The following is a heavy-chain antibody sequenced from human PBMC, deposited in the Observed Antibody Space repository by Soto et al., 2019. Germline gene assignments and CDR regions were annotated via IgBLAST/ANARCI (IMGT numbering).Heavy chain of an antibody. CDR2: ISYDGSNK. CDR3: AKDVLRFLEWLAFYGMDV. V-gene: IGHV3-30*18. Sequence: GGSLRLSCAASGFTFSSYRMHWVRQAPGKGLEWVAVISYDGSNKYYADSVKGRFTISRDNSKNTLYLQMNSLRAEDTAVYYCAKDVLRFLEWLAFYGMDVWGQGT. CDR1: GFTFSSYR. J-gene: IGHJ6*02. D-gene: IGHD3-3*01.